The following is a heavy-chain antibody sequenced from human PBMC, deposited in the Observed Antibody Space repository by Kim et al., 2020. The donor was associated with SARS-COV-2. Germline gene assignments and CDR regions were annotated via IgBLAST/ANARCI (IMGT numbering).Heavy chain of an antibody. Sequence: GGSLRLSCAASGFTFSSYWMSWVRQAPGKGLEWVANIKQDGSEKYYVDSVKGRFTISRDNAKNSLYLQMNSLRAEDTAVYYCARDRGVDIVATQFGLRPYYYGMDVWGQGTTVTVSS. D-gene: IGHD5-12*01. CDR1: GFTFSSYW. CDR2: IKQDGSEK. CDR3: ARDRGVDIVATQFGLRPYYYGMDV. V-gene: IGHV3-7*01. J-gene: IGHJ6*02.